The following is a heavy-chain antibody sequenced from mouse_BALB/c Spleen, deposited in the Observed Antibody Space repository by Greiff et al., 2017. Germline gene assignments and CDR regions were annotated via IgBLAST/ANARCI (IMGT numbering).Heavy chain of an antibody. Sequence: EVMLVESGGGLVKPGGSLKLSCAASGFTFSDYYMYWVRQTPEKRLEWVATISDGGSYTYYPDSVKGRFTISRDNAKNNLYLQMSSLKSEDTAMYYCARDDDYGDYWGQGTTLTVSS. CDR2: ISDGGSYT. D-gene: IGHD2-4*01. CDR1: GFTFSDYY. J-gene: IGHJ2*01. CDR3: ARDDDYGDY. V-gene: IGHV5-4*02.